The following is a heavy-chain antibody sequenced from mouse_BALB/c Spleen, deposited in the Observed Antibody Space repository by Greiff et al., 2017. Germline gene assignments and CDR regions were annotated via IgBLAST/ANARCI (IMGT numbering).Heavy chain of an antibody. J-gene: IGHJ4*01. CDR1: GYTFTDYN. V-gene: IGHV1-18*01. D-gene: IGHD2-4*01. Sequence: EVQLQQSGPELVKPGASVKIPCKASGYTFTDYNMDWVKQSHGKSLEWIGDINPNNGGTIYNQKFKGKATLTVDKSSSTAYMELRSLTSEDTAVYYCARSAYDYDLYYAMDYWGQGTSVTVSS. CDR3: ARSAYDYDLYYAMDY. CDR2: INPNNGGT.